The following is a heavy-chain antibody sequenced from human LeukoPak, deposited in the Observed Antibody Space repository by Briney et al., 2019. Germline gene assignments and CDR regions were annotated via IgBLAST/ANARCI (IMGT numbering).Heavy chain of an antibody. CDR3: ARTRDFWSGYLDY. D-gene: IGHD3-3*01. Sequence: SETLSLTCAVSGVSITSDTCCWSWIRQPPGKGLEWIGYILHSGSTYYNPSLKSRVTISIDTSKSQFSLKLSSVTAADTAVYYCARTRDFWSGYLDYWGQGTLVTVSS. CDR1: GVSITSDTCC. J-gene: IGHJ4*02. CDR2: ILHSGST. V-gene: IGHV4-30-2*01.